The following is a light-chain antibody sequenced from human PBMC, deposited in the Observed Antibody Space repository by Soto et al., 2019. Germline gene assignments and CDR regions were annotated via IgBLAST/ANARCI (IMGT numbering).Light chain of an antibody. CDR1: SGDVGTYTY. CDR2: DVI. Sequence: QSALTQPRSVSGSPGQSVTISCTGTSGDVGTYTYISWYQQHPGKAPKLIIYDVIKRPSGVPDRFSGSKSGNTASLTISGLQAEDEADYYCCSYAGSYTHVFGTGTKVTVL. V-gene: IGLV2-11*01. CDR3: CSYAGSYTHV. J-gene: IGLJ1*01.